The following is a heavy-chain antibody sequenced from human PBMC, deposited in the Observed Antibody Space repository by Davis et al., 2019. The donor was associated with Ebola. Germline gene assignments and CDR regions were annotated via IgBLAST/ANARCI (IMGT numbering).Heavy chain of an antibody. CDR1: GYSFTSYV. Sequence: ASVKVSCKASGYSFTSYVMHWVRQAPGQRLEWMGWINAGNGNTKYSQKFQGRVTITRDTSASTAYMELSSLRSEDTAVYYCARVRYFDWLLLNFDYWGQGTLVTVSS. CDR3: ARVRYFDWLLLNFDY. D-gene: IGHD3-9*01. CDR2: INAGNGNT. J-gene: IGHJ4*02. V-gene: IGHV1-3*01.